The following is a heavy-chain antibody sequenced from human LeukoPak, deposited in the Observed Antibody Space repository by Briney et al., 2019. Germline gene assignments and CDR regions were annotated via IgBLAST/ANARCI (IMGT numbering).Heavy chain of an antibody. CDR2: ISAYNGNT. Sequence: GASVKVSCKASGYTFTSYGISWVRQAPGQGLEWMGWISAYNGNTNYAQKPQGRVTMTTDSSASTAYMELRSLRSDDTAVYYCARGPIIDIVVIPAAADYYHMDVWGKGTTVTVSS. CDR1: GYTFTSYG. D-gene: IGHD2-2*01. CDR3: ARGPIIDIVVIPAAADYYHMDV. J-gene: IGHJ6*03. V-gene: IGHV1-18*01.